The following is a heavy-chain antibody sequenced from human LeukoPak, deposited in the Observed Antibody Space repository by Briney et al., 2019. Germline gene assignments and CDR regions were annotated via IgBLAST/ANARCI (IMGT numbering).Heavy chain of an antibody. CDR3: ARHAYLRLGEYYLDY. Sequence: SESLSLICSVCGYSVSSYYWRWARQPPGKGLEWLGYSFYGGSNNYNPSRKGRVTIPVNTSKNQFFLKLTSVTAADTAGYYVARHAYLRLGEYYLDYWGEGTLVTVSS. D-gene: IGHD3-16*01. J-gene: IGHJ4*02. V-gene: IGHV4-59*02. CDR2: SFYGGSN. CDR1: GYSVSSYY.